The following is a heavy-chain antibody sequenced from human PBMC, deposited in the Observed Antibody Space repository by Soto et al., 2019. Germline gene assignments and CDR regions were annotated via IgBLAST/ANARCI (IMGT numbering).Heavy chain of an antibody. Sequence: EVQLLESGGGLVRPGGSLTLSCAASGFTFSTYAMTWVRQAPGKGLDWVSAINTAGTTYYADSVKGRFTISRDNAKNILFLQMNGLRVDDTAVYYCARDWFEDSWGQGTLVTVSS. D-gene: IGHD3-9*01. J-gene: IGHJ4*02. V-gene: IGHV3-23*01. CDR3: ARDWFEDS. CDR2: INTAGTT. CDR1: GFTFSTYA.